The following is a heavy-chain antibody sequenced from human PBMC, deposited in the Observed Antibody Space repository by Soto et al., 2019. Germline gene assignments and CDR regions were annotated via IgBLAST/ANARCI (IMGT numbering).Heavy chain of an antibody. J-gene: IGHJ4*02. V-gene: IGHV3-23*01. CDR3: AKLPAAQSYFDF. D-gene: IGHD2-2*01. CDR1: GFTFITYA. Sequence: EVQLLDSGGGLVQPGGSLRLSCAASGFTFITYAMSWVRQAPGKGLEWVSIIRGSGGSTYYPDSVKGRFTISRDNSKNTLYLQMNSLRADDTAVYYCAKLPAAQSYFDFWGQGTLVTVSS. CDR2: IRGSGGST.